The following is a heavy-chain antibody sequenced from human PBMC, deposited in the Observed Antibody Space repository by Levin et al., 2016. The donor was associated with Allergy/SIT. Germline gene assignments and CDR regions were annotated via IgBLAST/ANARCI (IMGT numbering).Heavy chain of an antibody. V-gene: IGHV3-23*01. CDR1: GFTFSSYA. J-gene: IGHJ1*01. CDR2: ISGSGGST. Sequence: GESLKISCAASGFTFSSYAMSWVRQAPGKGLEWVSGISGSGGSTYYADSVKGRFTISRDNSKNTLYLQMNSLRAEDTAVYYCAKEDSKWELLGEHGYFQHWGQGTLVTVSS. D-gene: IGHD1-26*01. CDR3: AKEDSKWELLGEHGYFQH.